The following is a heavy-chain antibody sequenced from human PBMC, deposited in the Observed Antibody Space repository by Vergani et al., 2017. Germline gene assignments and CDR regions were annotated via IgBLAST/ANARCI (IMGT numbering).Heavy chain of an antibody. CDR2: INASNGNT. CDR3: ARAGYSSPSGGAFDI. J-gene: IGHJ3*02. V-gene: IGHV1-3*01. CDR1: GYTFTSYA. Sequence: QVQLVQSGAEVKKPGASVKVSCKASGYTFTSYAMHWVRQAPGQRLEWMGWINASNGNTEYAQKFQGRVTFTRDTSASTAYMELSSLRSEDTAVYYCARAGYSSPSGGAFDIWGQGTMVTVSS. D-gene: IGHD6-13*01.